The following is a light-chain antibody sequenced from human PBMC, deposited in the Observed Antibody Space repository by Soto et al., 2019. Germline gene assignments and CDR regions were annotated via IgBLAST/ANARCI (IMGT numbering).Light chain of an antibody. Sequence: EIVLTQSPATLSSFPGDGVTLACRARQYINTRLAWYQHRPGQAPRPLIYQTSIRAAGIPARFSASGSGTDFTLTISDVQPEDFALYYCHQRQSWPRTFGQGTKGGYQ. J-gene: IGKJ1*01. V-gene: IGKV3-11*01. CDR3: HQRQSWPRT. CDR2: QTS. CDR1: QYINTR.